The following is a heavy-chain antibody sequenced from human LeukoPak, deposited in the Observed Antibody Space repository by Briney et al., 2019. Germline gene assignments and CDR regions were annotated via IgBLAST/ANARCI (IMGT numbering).Heavy chain of an antibody. CDR2: IYYSGST. J-gene: IGHJ6*02. Sequence: SETLSLTCTVSGGSISSYYWSWIRQPPGKGLEWIGYIYYSGSTNYNPSLKSRVTISVDTSKNQFSLKLSSVTAADTAVYYCARDPGSGRDHYYGLDVWGQGTTVIVSS. V-gene: IGHV4-59*12. CDR1: GGSISSYY. D-gene: IGHD6-19*01. CDR3: ARDPGSGRDHYYGLDV.